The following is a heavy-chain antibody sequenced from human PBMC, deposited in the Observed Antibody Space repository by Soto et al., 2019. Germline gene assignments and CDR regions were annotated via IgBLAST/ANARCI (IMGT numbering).Heavy chain of an antibody. J-gene: IGHJ5*02. Sequence: SQTQSLTCTVSGGSISSYYWSWIRQPPGKGLEWIGYIYYSGSTNYNPSLKSRVTISVDTSKNQFSLKLSSVTAADTAVYYCARYRTAATGIGWLDPWGQGTLVTVSS. CDR3: ARYRTAATGIGWLDP. CDR1: GGSISSYY. D-gene: IGHD6-13*01. CDR2: IYYSGST. V-gene: IGHV4-59*08.